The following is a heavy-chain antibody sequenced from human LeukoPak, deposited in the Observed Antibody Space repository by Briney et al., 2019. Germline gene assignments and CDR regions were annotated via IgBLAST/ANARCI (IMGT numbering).Heavy chain of an antibody. CDR2: IYTSGST. J-gene: IGHJ4*02. D-gene: IGHD6-19*01. CDR1: GGSISSGSFY. Sequence: SETLSLTCTVSGGSISSGSFYWSWIRQPAGKGLEWIGRIYTSGSTNYNPSLKSRVTISVDTSKNQFSLKLSSATAADTAVYYCARGRLVGGAYFDYWGQGTLVTVSS. V-gene: IGHV4-61*02. CDR3: ARGRLVGGAYFDY.